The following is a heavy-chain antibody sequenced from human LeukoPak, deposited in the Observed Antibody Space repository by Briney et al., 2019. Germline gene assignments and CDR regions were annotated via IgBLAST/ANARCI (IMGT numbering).Heavy chain of an antibody. CDR3: ARDLSGRYAFDV. D-gene: IGHD3-10*01. V-gene: IGHV3-48*02. J-gene: IGHJ3*01. CDR2: ISSSSSTI. CDR1: GFTLSSYS. Sequence: GGSLRLSRAASGFTLSSYSMIWVCQAPRRGVEWVSYISSSSSTIYYADSLKGRFTLSRDNPKNPLYLQMNNLRDEDTAVYYCARDLSGRYAFDVWGQGTMVTVSS.